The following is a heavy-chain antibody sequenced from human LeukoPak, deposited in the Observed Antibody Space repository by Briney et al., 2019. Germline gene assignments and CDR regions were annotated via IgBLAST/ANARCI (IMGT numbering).Heavy chain of an antibody. CDR2: ISGSGGST. CDR3: AKVGDNYYDRSGYQFDY. D-gene: IGHD3-22*01. CDR1: GFTFSSYA. V-gene: IGHV3-23*01. Sequence: PWGSLRLSCAASGFTFSSYAMSWVRQAPGKGLEWVSAISGSGGSTYYAGSVKGRFTISRDNSKNTLYLQMNSLRAEDPAVYYCAKVGDNYYDRSGYQFDYWGQGTLVTVSS. J-gene: IGHJ4*02.